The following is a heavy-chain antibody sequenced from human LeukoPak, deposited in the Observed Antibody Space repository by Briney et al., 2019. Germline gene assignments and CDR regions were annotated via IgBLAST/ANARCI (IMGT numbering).Heavy chain of an antibody. CDR1: GGSISSYY. CDR3: ASLVTYYDILTGYYPYYFDY. CDR2: IYYSGST. D-gene: IGHD3-9*01. V-gene: IGHV4-39*01. J-gene: IGHJ4*02. Sequence: SETLSLTCTVSGGSISSYYWGWIRQPPGKGLEWIGSIYYSGSTYYNPSLKSRVTISVDTSKNQFSLKLSSVTAADTAVYYCASLVTYYDILTGYYPYYFDYWGQGTLVTVSS.